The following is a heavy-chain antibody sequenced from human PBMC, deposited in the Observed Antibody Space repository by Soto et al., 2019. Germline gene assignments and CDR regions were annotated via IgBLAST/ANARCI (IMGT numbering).Heavy chain of an antibody. D-gene: IGHD6-13*01. Sequence: ASVKVSCKVSGYTLTELSMHWVRQAPGKGLEWMGGFDPEDGETIYAQKFQGRVTMTEDTSTDTAYMELSSLRSEDTAVYYCATSGSSWYWFDPWGQGTLVTVSS. CDR2: FDPEDGET. CDR3: ATSGSSWYWFDP. CDR1: GYTLTELS. J-gene: IGHJ5*02. V-gene: IGHV1-24*01.